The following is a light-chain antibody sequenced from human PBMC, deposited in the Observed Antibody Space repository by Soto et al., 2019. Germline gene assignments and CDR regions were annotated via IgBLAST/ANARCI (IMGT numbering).Light chain of an antibody. CDR3: SSYKSRSTSV. V-gene: IGLV2-14*01. Sequence: QSALTQPASVSGSPGQSITISCTGTSTDVGGYNYVSWYQQHPGKAPKLMIYEVSNRPSGVSHRFSGSQSGNMASLTISGLHAEDEADYYCSSYKSRSTSVFGTGTKLTVL. J-gene: IGLJ1*01. CDR1: STDVGGYNY. CDR2: EVS.